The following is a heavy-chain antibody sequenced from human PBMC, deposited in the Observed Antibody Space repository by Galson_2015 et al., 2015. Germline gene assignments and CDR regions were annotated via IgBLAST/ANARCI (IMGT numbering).Heavy chain of an antibody. V-gene: IGHV1-69*13. CDR3: APDFWSGYYTGDARNWFDP. CDR1: GGTFSSYA. J-gene: IGHJ5*02. Sequence: SVKVSCKASGGTFSSYAISWVRQAPGQGLEWMGGIIPIFGTANYAQKFQGRVTITADESTSTAYMELSSLRSEDTAVYYCAPDFWSGYYTGDARNWFDPWGQGTLVTVSS. CDR2: IIPIFGTA. D-gene: IGHD3-3*01.